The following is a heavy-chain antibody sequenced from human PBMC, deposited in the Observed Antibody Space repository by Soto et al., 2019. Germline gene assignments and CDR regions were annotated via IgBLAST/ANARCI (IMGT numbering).Heavy chain of an antibody. CDR1: GGSISSSSYY. CDR3: ARHTSYYDILTGYQSYYYYGMDV. D-gene: IGHD3-9*01. Sequence: QLQLQESGPGLVKPSETLSLTCTVSGGSISSSSYYWGWIRQPPGKGLEWIGSIYYSGSTYYNPSLKSRVTCSVDTSKTQCSLTLSSVTAADTAVYYCARHTSYYDILTGYQSYYYYGMDVWGQGTTVTVSS. CDR2: IYYSGST. J-gene: IGHJ6*02. V-gene: IGHV4-39*01.